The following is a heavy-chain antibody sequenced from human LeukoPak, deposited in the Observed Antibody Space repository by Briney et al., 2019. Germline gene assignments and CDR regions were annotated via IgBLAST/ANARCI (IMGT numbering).Heavy chain of an antibody. D-gene: IGHD5-18*01. CDR1: GFTFSTYA. CDR3: AKGTTGMAPRGYFDD. CDR2: ISGSGGST. V-gene: IGHV3-23*01. Sequence: GGPLRLSCAVSGFTFSTYAMNWVRQAPGKGLEWVSVISGSGGSTYYADSVKGRFTISRDNSKNTLYLQMNSLTVEDTAVYYCAKGTTGMAPRGYFDDWGQGTLVTVSS. J-gene: IGHJ4*02.